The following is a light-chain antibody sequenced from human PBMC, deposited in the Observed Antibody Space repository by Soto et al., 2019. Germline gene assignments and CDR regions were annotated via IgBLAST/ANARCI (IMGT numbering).Light chain of an antibody. V-gene: IGKV2-24*01. J-gene: IGKJ2*01. CDR3: MQATQFPGT. CDR2: KIS. CDR1: QSLVHGDGNTY. Sequence: DIVMTQTPLSSPVTLGQPASISCRSSQSLVHGDGNTYLSWLQQRPGQPPRLLIYKISKRSSGDPDRFSGSGAGTDFTLKISKVEAEDVGVYYCMQATQFPGTFGQGTRLEIK.